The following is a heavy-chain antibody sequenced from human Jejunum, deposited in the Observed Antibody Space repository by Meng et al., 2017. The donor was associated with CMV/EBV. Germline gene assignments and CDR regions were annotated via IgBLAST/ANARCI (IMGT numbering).Heavy chain of an antibody. V-gene: IGHV3-53*01. CDR2: IYSGGST. Sequence: ARDSYIPWVRQAPGEGLEWVSIIYSGGSTVYADSVEGRFTISRDNSKNTVYLQMNSLRAEDTAVYFCARGGYVPIFGAVGYAMDVWGQGTTVTVSS. CDR3: ARGGYVPIFGAVGYAMDV. CDR1: ARDSY. D-gene: IGHD3-3*01. J-gene: IGHJ6*02.